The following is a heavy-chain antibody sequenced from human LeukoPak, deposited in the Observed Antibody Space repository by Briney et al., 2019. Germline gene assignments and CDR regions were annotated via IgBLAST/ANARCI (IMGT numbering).Heavy chain of an antibody. D-gene: IGHD3-22*01. V-gene: IGHV3-23*01. CDR3: AKETYYYDSSGYRGDAFDI. Sequence: GGSLRLSCAASGFTFSSYGMSWVRQAPGKGLGWVSAISGSGGSTYYADSVKGRFTISRDNSKNTLYLQMNSLRAEDTAVYYCAKETYYYDSSGYRGDAFDIWGQGKMVTVSS. CDR1: GFTFSSYG. CDR2: ISGSGGST. J-gene: IGHJ3*02.